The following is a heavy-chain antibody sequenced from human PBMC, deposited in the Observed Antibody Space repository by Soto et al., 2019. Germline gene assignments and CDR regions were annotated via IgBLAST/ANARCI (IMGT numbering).Heavy chain of an antibody. CDR1: GFTFSSYA. V-gene: IGHV3-23*01. J-gene: IGHJ4*02. Sequence: GGSLRLSCAASGFTFSSYAMSWVRQAPGKGLVWVSAISGSGGSTSYADSVKGRFTISRDTSKNTLYLQLNTLRAADTAVYYFTSRLAVRRTAVTGRFDYWGQGTLVTVSS. CDR2: ISGSGGST. D-gene: IGHD6-19*01. CDR3: TSRLAVRRTAVTGRFDY.